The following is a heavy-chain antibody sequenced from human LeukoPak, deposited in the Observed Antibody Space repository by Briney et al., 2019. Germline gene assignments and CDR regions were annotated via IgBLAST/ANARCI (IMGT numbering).Heavy chain of an antibody. CDR3: ARGIAIGYCSGGSCYPFDY. J-gene: IGHJ4*02. CDR1: GGSFSDYY. Sequence: SEALSLTCTVNGGSFSDYYWTWIRQPPGKGLEWIGEINHGGSTNYNPSLKSRVTMSVDTSKNQFSLKLSFVTAADTAVYYCARGIAIGYCSGGSCYPFDYWGQGTLVTVSS. CDR2: INHGGST. V-gene: IGHV4-34*01. D-gene: IGHD2-15*01.